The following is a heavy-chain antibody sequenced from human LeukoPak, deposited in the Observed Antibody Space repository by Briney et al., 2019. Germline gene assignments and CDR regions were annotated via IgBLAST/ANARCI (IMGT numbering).Heavy chain of an antibody. CDR3: ARDRGIAVAPNRYYYYMDV. CDR2: ILPIFGTA. CDR1: GGTFSSYA. Sequence: SVNVSCKASGGTFSSYAISWVRQAAGQGLEWMGGILPIFGTANYAQKFQGRVPITTDASTSTAYMELSSLRSEDTAVYYCARDRGIAVAPNRYYYYMDVWGKGTTVTVSS. V-gene: IGHV1-69*05. D-gene: IGHD6-19*01. J-gene: IGHJ6*03.